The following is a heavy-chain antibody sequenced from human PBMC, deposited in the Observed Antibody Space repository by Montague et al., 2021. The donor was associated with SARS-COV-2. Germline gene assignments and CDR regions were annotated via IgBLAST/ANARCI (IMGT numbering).Heavy chain of an antibody. Sequence: TLSLTCTVSGASISTGIYYWSWIRQPAGKGPEWIGRIRTTGHTDYNSSLESRVFMSVDTYTNQFSLSLTSVTAADTAVYFCARFGSGTLEFDLWGQGTLVTVSS. CDR3: ARFGSGTLEFDL. D-gene: IGHD1-26*01. CDR1: GASISTGIYY. V-gene: IGHV4-61*02. CDR2: IRTTGHT. J-gene: IGHJ4*02.